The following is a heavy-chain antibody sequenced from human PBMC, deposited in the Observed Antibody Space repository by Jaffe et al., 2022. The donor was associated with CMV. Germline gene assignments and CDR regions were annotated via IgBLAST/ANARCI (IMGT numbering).Heavy chain of an antibody. CDR1: GFTFSSYW. D-gene: IGHD3-10*01. CDR3: ARAGMGSGSYYPQTYYYYYMDV. V-gene: IGHV3-74*01. Sequence: EVQLVESGGGLVQPGGSLRLSCAASGFTFSSYWMHWVRQAPGKGLVWVSRINSDGSSTSYADSVKGRFTISRDNAKNTLYLQMNSLRAEDTAVYYCARAGMGSGSYYPQTYYYYYMDVWGKGTTVTVSS. J-gene: IGHJ6*03. CDR2: INSDGSST.